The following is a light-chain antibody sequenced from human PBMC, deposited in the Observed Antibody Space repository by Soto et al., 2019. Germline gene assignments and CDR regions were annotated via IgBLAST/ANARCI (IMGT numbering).Light chain of an antibody. CDR2: KAS. CDR1: QSFSSW. J-gene: IGKJ4*01. CDR3: QQYSSYPLT. V-gene: IGKV1-5*03. Sequence: DIQMTQSPSTLSASVGDRVTITCRASQSFSSWLAWYQQKPGKAPKLLIYKASNLESGVPSRFRGSGSGTEYTLTISSLQSDDFATYYCQQYSSYPLTFGGGTKVEIK.